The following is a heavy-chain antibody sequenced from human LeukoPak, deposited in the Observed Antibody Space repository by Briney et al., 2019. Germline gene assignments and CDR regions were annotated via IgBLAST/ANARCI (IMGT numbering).Heavy chain of an antibody. Sequence: PGGSLRLSCAATGFTFSSYAMSWVRQAPGKGLEWVSAISGSGGSTYYADSVKGRFTISRDNSKNALYLQMNSLRAEDTAVYYCAKVRGGSSPAIDYWGQGTLVTVSS. J-gene: IGHJ4*02. D-gene: IGHD3-16*01. V-gene: IGHV3-23*01. CDR1: GFTFSSYA. CDR3: AKVRGGSSPAIDY. CDR2: ISGSGGST.